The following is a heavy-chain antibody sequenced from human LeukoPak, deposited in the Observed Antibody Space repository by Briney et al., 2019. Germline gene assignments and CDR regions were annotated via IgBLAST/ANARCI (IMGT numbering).Heavy chain of an antibody. Sequence: SQTLSLTCSVSPDSITSGGYYYWSWIRHHPEKGLEWIGYIYSNGRAYYNPSLKRRLTISVDTSKNQFYLRLTSVTAVDTAVYYCARLMRRDMASSGDFFDSWGQGTLVTVSS. CDR2: IYSNGRA. J-gene: IGHJ4*02. D-gene: IGHD5-24*01. CDR1: PDSITSGGYYY. CDR3: ARLMRRDMASSGDFFDS. V-gene: IGHV4-31*03.